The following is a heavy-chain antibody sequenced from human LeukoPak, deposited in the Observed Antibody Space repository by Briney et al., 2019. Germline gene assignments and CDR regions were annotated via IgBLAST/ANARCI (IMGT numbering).Heavy chain of an antibody. CDR1: GFTFSSYG. CDR3: ARWVAGVGFDY. Sequence: PGGSLRLSCAASGFTFSSYGMHWLRQAPGKGLEWVAVISNDGSNKCYVDSVQDRFSISRDNSKNTHDLQMNSLRAEDTAVYYCARWVAGVGFDYWGQGILVTVSS. J-gene: IGHJ4*02. D-gene: IGHD6-19*01. V-gene: IGHV3-30*03. CDR2: ISNDGSNK.